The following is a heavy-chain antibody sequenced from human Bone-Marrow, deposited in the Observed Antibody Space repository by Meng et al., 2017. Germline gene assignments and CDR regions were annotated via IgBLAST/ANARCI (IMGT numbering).Heavy chain of an antibody. CDR1: DYTLTSDG. Sequence: QGQGVQSGAEVKKPGASVKVSCKVSDYTLTSDGFSWVRQAPGQGLQWMGWINGGTGNTKYSQNFQDRVTLTMDTSANTVYVELSSLNSEDTATYYCARESVGAVQRYFDVWGRGTLVTVSS. CDR3: ARESVGAVQRYFDV. CDR2: INGGTGNT. V-gene: IGHV1-18*04. J-gene: IGHJ2*01. D-gene: IGHD1-26*01.